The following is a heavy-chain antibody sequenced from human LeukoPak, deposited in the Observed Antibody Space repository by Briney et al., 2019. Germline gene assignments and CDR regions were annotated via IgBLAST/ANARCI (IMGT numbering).Heavy chain of an antibody. CDR3: VRRGITYSSSYFAY. CDR2: IFYSGST. J-gene: IGHJ4*02. Sequence: SETLSLTCTVSGDSIGNSSYYWAWVRQPPGKGLEWLGSIFYSGSTYYNPSLKSRVTISVDTSKNQFSLNLHSVTAADTATYYCVRRGITYSSSYFAYRGQGTLVTVSS. V-gene: IGHV4-39*01. CDR1: GDSIGNSSYY. D-gene: IGHD6-13*01.